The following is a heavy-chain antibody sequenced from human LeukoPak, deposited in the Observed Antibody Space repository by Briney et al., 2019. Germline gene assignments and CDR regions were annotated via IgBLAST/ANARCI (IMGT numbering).Heavy chain of an antibody. CDR1: GYTFTGYY. D-gene: IGHD6-19*01. CDR3: ARVRGGFYSSGWEVGFDY. CDR2: INPNSGGT. Sequence: ASVKVSCKASGYTFTGYYMHWVRQAPGQGLEWMGWINPNSGGTNYAQKFQGRVTMTRDTSISTAYMELSRLRSDDTAVYYCARVRGGFYSSGWEVGFDYWGQGTLVTVPS. J-gene: IGHJ4*02. V-gene: IGHV1-2*02.